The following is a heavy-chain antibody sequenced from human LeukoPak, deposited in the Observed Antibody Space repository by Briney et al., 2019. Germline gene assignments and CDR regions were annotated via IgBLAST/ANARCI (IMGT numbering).Heavy chain of an antibody. Sequence: GGSLRLSCAASGFTFSIYAMSWVRQAPGKGLEWVSGISGSATGAYYADSVKGRFTISRDNSLNTLYLQMNSLRAEDTAVYYCTTDLKESGSDTTTGFQYWGQGTLVTVSS. V-gene: IGHV3-23*01. D-gene: IGHD1-26*01. CDR3: TTDLKESGSDTTTGFQY. CDR1: GFTFSIYA. J-gene: IGHJ4*02. CDR2: ISGSATGA.